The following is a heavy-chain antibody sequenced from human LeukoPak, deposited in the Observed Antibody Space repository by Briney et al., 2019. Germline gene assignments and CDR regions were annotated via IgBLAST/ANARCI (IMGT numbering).Heavy chain of an antibody. V-gene: IGHV1-69*05. CDR3: ARDENYGGNFGH. CDR2: IIPIFGTA. D-gene: IGHD4-23*01. CDR1: GGTFSSYA. Sequence: GASVKVSCKASGGTFSSYAISWVRQAPGQGLEWMGRIIPIFGTANYAQKFQGRVTITTDESTSTAYMELSSLRSEDTAVYYCARDENYGGNFGHWGQGTLVTVSS. J-gene: IGHJ5*02.